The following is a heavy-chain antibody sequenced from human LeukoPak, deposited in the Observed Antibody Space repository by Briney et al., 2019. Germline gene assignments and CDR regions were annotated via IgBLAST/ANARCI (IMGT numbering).Heavy chain of an antibody. CDR1: GFTFSSYE. CDR2: ISSSGSTI. J-gene: IGHJ4*02. D-gene: IGHD3-16*02. Sequence: GGALRLSCAASGFTFSSYEMNWVRQAPGKGLEWVSYISSSGSTIYYADSVKGRFTISRDNAKNSLYLQINSLRAEDTAVYYCARELTFGGVIVSFDYWGQGTLVTVSS. CDR3: ARELTFGGVIVSFDY. V-gene: IGHV3-48*03.